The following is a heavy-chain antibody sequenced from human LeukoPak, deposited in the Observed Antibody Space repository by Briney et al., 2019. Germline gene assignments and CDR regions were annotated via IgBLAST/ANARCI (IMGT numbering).Heavy chain of an antibody. D-gene: IGHD5-12*01. Sequence: ASVKVSCKASGYTFTSYGISWVRQAPGQGLEWMGWISAYNGNTNYAQKLQGRVTMTTDTSTSTAYMELRSLRSDDTAVYYCARDPSGYDSPSFDDYWGQGTLVTVSS. J-gene: IGHJ4*02. CDR1: GYTFTSYG. V-gene: IGHV1-18*01. CDR2: ISAYNGNT. CDR3: ARDPSGYDSPSFDDY.